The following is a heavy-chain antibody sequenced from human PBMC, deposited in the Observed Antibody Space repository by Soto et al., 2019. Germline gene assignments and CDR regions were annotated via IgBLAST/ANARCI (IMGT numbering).Heavy chain of an antibody. D-gene: IGHD3-22*01. CDR3: ARGRYHTSSGQCSRGWYSFAL. J-gene: IGHJ4*02. CDR1: DGSLSAYH. CDR2: INHGGSS. V-gene: IGHV4-34*01. Sequence: QVQLQQWGAGLLKPSETLSLTCAVHDGSLSAYHWSWIPQTPEQGLEWIGKINHGGSSNYNPSFNSRAPTPVAASSSQFSIPLSSVSAADRAIYYSARGRYHTSSGQCSRGWYSFALWRRGTLVTASS.